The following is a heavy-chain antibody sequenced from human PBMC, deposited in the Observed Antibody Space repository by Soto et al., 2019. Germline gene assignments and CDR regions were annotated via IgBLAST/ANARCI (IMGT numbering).Heavy chain of an antibody. Sequence: EVQLLESGGDLVQPGGSLRLSCAASGFTFTTYAMTWVRQAPGKGLEWVSAISGSGGSTYYADSVKGRFTISRDNSKNTLYLQMNSLRAEDTAVYYCAKGKDTTFSPQDYWGQGTLVTVSS. V-gene: IGHV3-23*01. D-gene: IGHD2-15*01. CDR2: ISGSGGST. J-gene: IGHJ4*02. CDR1: GFTFTTYA. CDR3: AKGKDTTFSPQDY.